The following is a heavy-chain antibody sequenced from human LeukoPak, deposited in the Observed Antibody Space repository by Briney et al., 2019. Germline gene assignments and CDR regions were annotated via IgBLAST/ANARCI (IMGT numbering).Heavy chain of an antibody. D-gene: IGHD3-16*02. J-gene: IGHJ4*02. CDR1: GVTLSSYW. CDR2: IKQDGSEK. Sequence: GGSLRPSCAASGVTLSSYWMSWVRQAPGKGLEWVANIKQDGSEKYYVDSVKGRFTISRDNAKNSLYLQMNSLRAEDTAVYYCARDLDDYVWGSYRQNFDYWGQGTLVTVSS. V-gene: IGHV3-7*01. CDR3: ARDLDDYVWGSYRQNFDY.